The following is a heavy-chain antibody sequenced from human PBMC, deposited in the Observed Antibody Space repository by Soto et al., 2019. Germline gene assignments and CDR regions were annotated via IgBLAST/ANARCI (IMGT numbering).Heavy chain of an antibody. Sequence: QVQLQESGPGLVKPSETLSLTCTVSGGSIRGYFWSWIRQPPGKGLEWIGHIYYTGRTNSNPSLKSRVTMSLATSQNQFSLKLTSVTAADTAVYYCARDTQYSGGDWYEDWFDSWGQGTLVTVSS. CDR2: IYYTGRT. D-gene: IGHD2-21*02. V-gene: IGHV4-59*13. CDR3: ARDTQYSGGDWYEDWFDS. CDR1: GGSIRGYF. J-gene: IGHJ5*01.